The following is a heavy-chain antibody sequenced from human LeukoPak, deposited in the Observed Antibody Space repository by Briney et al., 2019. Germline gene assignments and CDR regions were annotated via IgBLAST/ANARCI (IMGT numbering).Heavy chain of an antibody. Sequence: PSETLSLTCSVSGDSISSYYWSWIRQPPGKGLEWIGYIYYSGSTNYNPSLKSRVTISVDTSKNQFSLKLSSVTAADTAVYYCARDHGLDAFDIWGQGTMVTVSS. J-gene: IGHJ3*02. CDR2: IYYSGST. D-gene: IGHD3/OR15-3a*01. CDR1: GDSISSYY. V-gene: IGHV4-59*01. CDR3: ARDHGLDAFDI.